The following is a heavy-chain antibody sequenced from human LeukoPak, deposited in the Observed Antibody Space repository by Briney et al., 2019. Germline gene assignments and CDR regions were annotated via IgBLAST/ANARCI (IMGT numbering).Heavy chain of an antibody. D-gene: IGHD2-2*01. CDR2: IYYSGST. Sequence: KPSETLSLTCTFSGGSISSYYWSWIRQPPGRGLEWIGYIYYSGSTNYNPSLKSRVTISIDTSKNQFSLKLSSVTAADTAVYYWARHLGFCSTTTCNTWFDPWAQGTLVTVSS. J-gene: IGHJ5*02. V-gene: IGHV4-59*08. CDR3: ARHLGFCSTTTCNTWFDP. CDR1: GGSISSYY.